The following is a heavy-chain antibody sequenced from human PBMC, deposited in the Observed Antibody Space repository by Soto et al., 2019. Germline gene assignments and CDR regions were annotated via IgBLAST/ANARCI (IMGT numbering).Heavy chain of an antibody. D-gene: IGHD6-13*01. CDR3: ARADLRTIAAAEHNYYYYGMDV. CDR2: ISSSSSYI. CDR1: GFTFSSYS. V-gene: IGHV3-21*01. J-gene: IGHJ6*02. Sequence: KTGGSLRLSCAASGFTFSSYSMNWVRQAPGKGLEWVSSISSSSSYIYYADSVKGRFTISRDNAKNSLYLQMNSLRAEDTAVYYCARADLRTIAAAEHNYYYYGMDVWGRGTTVTVSS.